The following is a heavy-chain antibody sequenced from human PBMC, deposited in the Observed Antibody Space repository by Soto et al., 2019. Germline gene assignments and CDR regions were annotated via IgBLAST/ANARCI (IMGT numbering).Heavy chain of an antibody. CDR3: AKTSIGYDFWSGYFFYF. CDR2: ISGSGGST. D-gene: IGHD3-3*01. J-gene: IGHJ4*02. Sequence: EVQLLESGGGLVQPGGSLRLSCAASGFTFSSYAMSWVRQAPGKGLEWVSAISGSGGSTYYADSVKGRFTISRDNSKNTLYQQMNSLRAEDTAVYYCAKTSIGYDFWSGYFFYFWGQGTLVTASA. CDR1: GFTFSSYA. V-gene: IGHV3-23*01.